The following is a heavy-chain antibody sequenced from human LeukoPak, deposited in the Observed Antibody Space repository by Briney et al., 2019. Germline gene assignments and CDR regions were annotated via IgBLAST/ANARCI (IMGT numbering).Heavy chain of an antibody. CDR3: ARSISNY. Sequence: GGSLRLSCAASGFTFSGYAMKWARQAPGKGLEWVSSISGGSSYIYYADSVKGRFTISRDNAKNSLYLQMNSLRAEDTAVYYCARSISNYWGQGTLVTVSS. CDR1: GFTFSGYA. D-gene: IGHD2-21*01. V-gene: IGHV3-21*01. J-gene: IGHJ4*02. CDR2: ISGGSSYI.